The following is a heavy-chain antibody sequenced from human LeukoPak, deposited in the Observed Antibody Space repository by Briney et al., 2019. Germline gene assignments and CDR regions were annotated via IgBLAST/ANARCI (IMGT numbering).Heavy chain of an antibody. Sequence: VASVKVSCKASGYTFTGYYMRQVRQAPGQGLEWMGWINPNSGGTNYAQKFQGRVTMTRDTSISTVYMELSRLRSDDTAVYYCARDYLENSGVAFDYWGQGTLVTVSS. J-gene: IGHJ4*02. V-gene: IGHV1-2*02. CDR3: ARDYLENSGVAFDY. CDR2: INPNSGGT. D-gene: IGHD6-19*01. CDR1: GYTFTGYY.